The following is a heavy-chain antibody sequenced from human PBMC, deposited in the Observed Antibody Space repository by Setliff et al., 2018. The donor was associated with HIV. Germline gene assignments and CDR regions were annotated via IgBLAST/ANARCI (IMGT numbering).Heavy chain of an antibody. Sequence: GASVKVSCKASGYTFTSYHIHWVRQAPGQGLEWMGWINPNIGGTNSAQKFQGRVTMTRDTSISTAYMVLSRLRSDDTAVYYCARSDHSSGYYYNFDYWGQGTLVTVSS. CDR3: ARSDHSSGYYYNFDY. D-gene: IGHD3-22*01. CDR2: INPNIGGT. J-gene: IGHJ4*02. CDR1: GYTFTSYH. V-gene: IGHV1-2*02.